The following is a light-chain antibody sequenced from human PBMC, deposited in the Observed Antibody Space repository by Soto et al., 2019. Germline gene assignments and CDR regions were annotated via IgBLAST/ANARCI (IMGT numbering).Light chain of an antibody. J-gene: IGKJ2*01. CDR3: QQYGSSGMYT. CDR1: QSVSSSY. V-gene: IGKV3-20*01. CDR2: GAS. Sequence: EIVLTQSPGTLSLSPGERATLSCRASQSVSSSYLAWYQQKPGQAPRLLIYGASSRATGIPDRFSGSGSGPDFTLTISRLEPEDFAVYYCQQYGSSGMYTFGQGTKLEIK.